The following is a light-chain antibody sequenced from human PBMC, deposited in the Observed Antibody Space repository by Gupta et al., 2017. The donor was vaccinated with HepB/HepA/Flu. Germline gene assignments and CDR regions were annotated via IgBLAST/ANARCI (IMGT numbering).Light chain of an antibody. V-gene: IGKV2-30*01. CDR1: QRLVDSDGNNY. CDR2: KVS. Sequence: DGVLTQSLLPLPVTLGHPASTSCRSSQRLVDSDGNNYLNWFQQRPGQSPRGLIYKVSKRDSGVPDRFSGSGSGTDFTLKISRVEAEDVGVYYCMQGTQWPWTFGQGTKVEIK. J-gene: IGKJ1*01. CDR3: MQGTQWPWT.